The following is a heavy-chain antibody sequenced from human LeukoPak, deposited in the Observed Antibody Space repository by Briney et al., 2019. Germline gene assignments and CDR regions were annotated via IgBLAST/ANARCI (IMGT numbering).Heavy chain of an antibody. CDR3: ARDTD. J-gene: IGHJ4*02. CDR2: INHSGST. CDR1: GGSFSGYY. V-gene: IGHV4-34*01. Sequence: SETLSLTCAVYGGSFSGYYWSWSRQPPGKGLEWIWEINHSGSTNYNPSLTSRVTISVDTSKNQCSLTLSSVTAADTAVHYCARDTDWGQGTLVTVSS. D-gene: IGHD2-8*02.